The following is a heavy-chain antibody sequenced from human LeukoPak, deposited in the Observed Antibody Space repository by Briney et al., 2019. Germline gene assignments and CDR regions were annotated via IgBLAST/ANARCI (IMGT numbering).Heavy chain of an antibody. V-gene: IGHV3-21*01. CDR3: ARDGPTNTMDV. CDR1: GFTFIHYG. D-gene: IGHD1/OR15-1a*01. CDR2: VGTTSSQS. J-gene: IGHJ6*02. Sequence: PGGSLRLSCAASGFTFIHYGMDWVRQAPGKGLEWVAAVGTTSSQSFSRDSVKGRFTISRDNARNSMYLQMNSLRVEDTGVYYCARDGPTNTMDVWGQGTTVTDSS.